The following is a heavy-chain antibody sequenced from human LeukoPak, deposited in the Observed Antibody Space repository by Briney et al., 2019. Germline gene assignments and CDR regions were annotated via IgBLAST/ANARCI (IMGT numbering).Heavy chain of an antibody. Sequence: SETLSLTCTVSGGSISGSNYYWGWIRQPPGKGLEWIGSMYYAGTTYYNPSLKSRATISVDTSKNQFALKLSSVTAADTAIYYCARWTSSSPVFDYWGHGTLVTVSS. J-gene: IGHJ4*01. D-gene: IGHD6-19*01. V-gene: IGHV4-39*01. CDR2: MYYAGTT. CDR3: ARWTSSSPVFDY. CDR1: GGSISGSNYY.